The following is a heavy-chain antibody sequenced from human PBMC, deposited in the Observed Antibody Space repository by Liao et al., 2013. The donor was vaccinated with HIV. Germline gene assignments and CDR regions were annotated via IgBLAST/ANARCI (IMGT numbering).Heavy chain of an antibody. CDR3: ARGSKRGYSYGPIPYYFDY. V-gene: IGHV4-34*01. D-gene: IGHD5-18*01. J-gene: IGHJ4*02. CDR2: INHSGST. Sequence: QVQLQQWGAGLLKPSETLSLTCAVYGGSFSGYYWSWIRQPPGKGLEWIGEINHSGSTNYNPSLKSRVTISVDTSKNQFSLKLSSVTAADTAVYYCARGSKRGYSYGPIPYYFDYWGQGNPGPPSPQ. CDR1: GGSFSGYY.